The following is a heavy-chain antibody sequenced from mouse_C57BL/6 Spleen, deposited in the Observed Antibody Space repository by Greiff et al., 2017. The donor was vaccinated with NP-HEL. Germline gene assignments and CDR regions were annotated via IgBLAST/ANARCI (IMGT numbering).Heavy chain of an antibody. CDR2: IYPGSGST. J-gene: IGHJ2*01. V-gene: IGHV1-55*01. D-gene: IGHD2-5*01. Sequence: QVQLQQPGAELVKPGASVKMSCKASGYTFTSYWITWVKQRPGQGLEWIGDIYPGSGSTNYNEKFKGKATLTVDTSSSTAYMQLSSLTSEDSAVYYCARAYYSNYAFDYWGQGTTLTVSS. CDR3: ARAYYSNYAFDY. CDR1: GYTFTSYW.